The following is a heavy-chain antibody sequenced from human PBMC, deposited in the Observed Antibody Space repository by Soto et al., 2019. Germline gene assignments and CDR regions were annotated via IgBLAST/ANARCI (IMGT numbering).Heavy chain of an antibody. CDR1: GFTFSTYG. D-gene: IGHD6-13*01. V-gene: IGHV3-33*01. CDR2: IWYDGSKI. CDR3: ARPLEQHQLGFGMDV. Sequence: GGSLRLSCAASGFTFSTYGMHWVRQSPGKGLEWVAVIWYDGSKIYYADSVKGRFTISRDNSKSTLYLQMNSLRAEDTAVYYCARPLEQHQLGFGMDVWGQGSPVTVSS. J-gene: IGHJ6*01.